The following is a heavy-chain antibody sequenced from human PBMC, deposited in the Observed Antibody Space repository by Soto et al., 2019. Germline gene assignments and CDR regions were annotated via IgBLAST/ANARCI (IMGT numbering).Heavy chain of an antibody. V-gene: IGHV3-21*01. J-gene: IGHJ6*02. CDR3: AREYYGSGVGDMDV. Sequence: EVQLVESGGGLVKPGGSLRLSCVASGFTFSSYSMNWVRQAPGKGLEWVSSISSSSSYIYYADSVKGRFTISRDNAKNSLYLQMNSLRAEDTAVYYCAREYYGSGVGDMDVWGQGTTVTVSS. D-gene: IGHD3-10*01. CDR2: ISSSSSYI. CDR1: GFTFSSYS.